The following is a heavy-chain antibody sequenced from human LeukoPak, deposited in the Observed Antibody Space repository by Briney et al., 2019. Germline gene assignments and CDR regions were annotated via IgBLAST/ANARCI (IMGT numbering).Heavy chain of an antibody. CDR1: GFTFSSYA. V-gene: IGHV3-23*01. CDR3: ARGRTICSGGSCYSRYFDY. D-gene: IGHD2-15*01. J-gene: IGHJ4*02. Sequence: GGSLRLSCAASGFTFSSYAMSWVRQAPGKGLEWVSAISGSGGSTYYADSVKGRFTISRDNSKNTLYLQMNSLRAEDTAVYYCARGRTICSGGSCYSRYFDYWGQGTLVTVSS. CDR2: ISGSGGST.